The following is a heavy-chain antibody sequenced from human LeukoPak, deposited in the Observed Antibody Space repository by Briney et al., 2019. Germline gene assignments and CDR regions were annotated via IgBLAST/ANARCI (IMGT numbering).Heavy chain of an antibody. CDR1: GFTFSSHR. CDR2: INSDESNT. CDR3: ARVANWNYGYYYYYMDV. D-gene: IGHD1-7*01. J-gene: IGHJ6*03. Sequence: GGSLRLSCAASGFTFSSHRMHWVRQAPGKGLVWVSRINSDESNTSYADSVKGRFTISRDNAKNTLYLQMNSLRAEDTAVYYCARVANWNYGYYYYYMDVWGKGTTVTVSS. V-gene: IGHV3-74*01.